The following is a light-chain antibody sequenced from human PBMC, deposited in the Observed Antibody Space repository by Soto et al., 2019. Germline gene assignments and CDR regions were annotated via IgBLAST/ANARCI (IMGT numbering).Light chain of an antibody. Sequence: QSALTQPRSVSGSPGQSVTISCTGTSSDVGGYSYVSWYQQHPGKAPKLMIYDVSKRPSGVPDRFSGSKSGNTASLTISGLQAEDEADYYCCSSAGSYSYVVGTGTKLTVL. CDR2: DVS. CDR1: SSDVGGYSY. V-gene: IGLV2-11*01. CDR3: CSSAGSYSYV. J-gene: IGLJ1*01.